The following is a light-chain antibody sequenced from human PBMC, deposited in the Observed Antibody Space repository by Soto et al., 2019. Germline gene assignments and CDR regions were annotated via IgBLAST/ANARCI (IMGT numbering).Light chain of an antibody. CDR2: GAS. Sequence: EIVLTQSPGTLSLSPGERATLSCRASQNVSSSYLAWYQQKPGQAPRLLIYGASSRATGIPDRFSGSGSVTDFTLTISRLEPEDFAVYYCQQYGSSPPYTFGQGTKLEIK. J-gene: IGKJ2*01. CDR3: QQYGSSPPYT. V-gene: IGKV3-20*01. CDR1: QNVSSSY.